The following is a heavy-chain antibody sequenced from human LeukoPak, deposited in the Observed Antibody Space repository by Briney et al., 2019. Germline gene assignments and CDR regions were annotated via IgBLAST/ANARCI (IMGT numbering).Heavy chain of an antibody. Sequence: ASVKVSCKASGGTFSSYAISWVRQAPGQGLEWMGGIIPIFGTANYAQKFRGRVTITADESTSTAYMELSSLRSEDTAVYYCARGGDYYGSGSYPSSWGQGTLVTVSS. CDR1: GGTFSSYA. V-gene: IGHV1-69*13. CDR3: ARGGDYYGSGSYPSS. CDR2: IIPIFGTA. J-gene: IGHJ5*02. D-gene: IGHD3-10*01.